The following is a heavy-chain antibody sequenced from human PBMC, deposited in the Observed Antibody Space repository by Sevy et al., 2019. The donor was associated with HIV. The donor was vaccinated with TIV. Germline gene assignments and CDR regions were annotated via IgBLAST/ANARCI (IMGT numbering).Heavy chain of an antibody. D-gene: IGHD2-2*01. V-gene: IGHV4-59*12. CDR3: ARGAVVIGTAATPVLDF. CDR2: IYNKIGGT. CDR1: DDSINSYY. Sequence: SGTLSLTCTVSDDSINSYYWSWIRQPPGKGLEWIGYIYNKIGGTSDSPALSSRVTIAVDTSKNQFSLKLTSVTAADTAVYYCARGAVVIGTAATPVLDFWGQGSLVTVSS. J-gene: IGHJ4*02.